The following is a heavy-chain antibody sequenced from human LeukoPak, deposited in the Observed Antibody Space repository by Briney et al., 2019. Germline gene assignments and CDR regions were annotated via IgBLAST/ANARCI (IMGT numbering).Heavy chain of an antibody. Sequence: GESLKISCKSSAYRFTSYWIGCVRQMPGEGLEWMRILYPGDSDTSYSPSFQRQVTISADNSISTAYLQCSSLKASDTAMYYCARTPGGWYKGAFDIWGQGTMVTVSS. CDR2: LYPGDSDT. D-gene: IGHD6-19*01. CDR3: ARTPGGWYKGAFDI. CDR1: AYRFTSYW. V-gene: IGHV5-51*01. J-gene: IGHJ3*02.